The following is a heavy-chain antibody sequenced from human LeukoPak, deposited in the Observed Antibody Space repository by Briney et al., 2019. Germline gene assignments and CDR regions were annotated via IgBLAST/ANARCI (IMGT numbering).Heavy chain of an antibody. D-gene: IGHD3-10*01. V-gene: IGHV3-7*01. Sequence: GGSLRLSCVVSGFNFSNYWMSWVRQAPGKGLEWVANIDQEGGEQNYVDSVKGRFSISRDNAKASVYLQMSSLKVEDTAFYYCARSKAGGYWGQGTLVTVSS. J-gene: IGHJ4*02. CDR1: GFNFSNYW. CDR3: ARSKAGGY. CDR2: IDQEGGEQ.